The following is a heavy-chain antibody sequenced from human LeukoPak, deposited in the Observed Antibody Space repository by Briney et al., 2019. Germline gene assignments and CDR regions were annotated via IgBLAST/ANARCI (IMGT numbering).Heavy chain of an antibody. CDR2: INQDGTKK. CDR3: ARDLSNKILTTYYDVFDV. CDR1: GFTFNTYW. Sequence: GGSLRLSCAASGFTFNTYWMTWVRQAPGEGVEWVANINQDGTKKHYVDSVGGRFTISRDNARNSLYLQMNSLRAEDTAVYYCARDLSNKILTTYYDVFDVWGQGSMVTVSS. J-gene: IGHJ3*01. V-gene: IGHV3-7*03. D-gene: IGHD3-9*01.